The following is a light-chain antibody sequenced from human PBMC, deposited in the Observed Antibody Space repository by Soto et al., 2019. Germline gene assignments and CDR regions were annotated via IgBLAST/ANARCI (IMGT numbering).Light chain of an antibody. CDR1: QSVSVN. Sequence: EFVLTQSPSILSLSPGERATLSCRASQSVSVNFAWYQHKPGQAPRLLIHGATTRATGIPARFSGSGSGTEFTLTISSLQSEDFAVYYCQQYNNWPRTFGQGTKVDIK. J-gene: IGKJ2*01. CDR2: GAT. V-gene: IGKV3-15*01. CDR3: QQYNNWPRT.